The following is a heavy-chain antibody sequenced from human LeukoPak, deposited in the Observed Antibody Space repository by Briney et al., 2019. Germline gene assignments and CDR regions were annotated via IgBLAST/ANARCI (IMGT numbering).Heavy chain of an antibody. CDR1: GGSISSSSYY. D-gene: IGHD6-13*01. CDR2: IYYSGST. V-gene: IGHV4-39*01. J-gene: IGHJ4*02. Sequence: PSETLSLTCTVSGGSISSSSYYWGWIRQPPGKGLEWIGSIYYSGSTYYNPSLKSRVTISVDTSKNQFSLKLSSVTAADTAVYYCARNPGIAAAGIYYWGQGTLVTVSS. CDR3: ARNPGIAAAGIYY.